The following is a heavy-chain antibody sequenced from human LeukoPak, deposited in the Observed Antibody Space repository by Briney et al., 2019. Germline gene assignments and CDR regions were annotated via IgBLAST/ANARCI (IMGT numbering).Heavy chain of an antibody. V-gene: IGHV4-39*07. J-gene: IGHJ3*02. CDR2: IYYSGST. CDR3: ATGKLGDNDAFDI. Sequence: ASETLSLTCTVSGGSISSSSYYWGWIRQPPGKGLEWIGSIYYSGSTYYNPSLKSRITISVDTSKNQFSLKLSSVTAADTAVYYCATGKLGDNDAFDIWGQGTMVTVSS. D-gene: IGHD1-26*01. CDR1: GGSISSSSYY.